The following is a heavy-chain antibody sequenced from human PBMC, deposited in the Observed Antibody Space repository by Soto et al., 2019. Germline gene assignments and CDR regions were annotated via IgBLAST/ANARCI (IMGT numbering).Heavy chain of an antibody. D-gene: IGHD5-12*01. Sequence: SETLSLTCTVSGGSISSGGYYWSWIRQHPGKGLEGIGYIYYSGSTYYNPSLKSRVTISVDTSKNQFSLKLSSVTAADTAVYYCAREWMVATIGDWFDPWGQGTLVTVSS. J-gene: IGHJ5*02. CDR2: IYYSGST. CDR1: GGSISSGGYY. V-gene: IGHV4-31*03. CDR3: AREWMVATIGDWFDP.